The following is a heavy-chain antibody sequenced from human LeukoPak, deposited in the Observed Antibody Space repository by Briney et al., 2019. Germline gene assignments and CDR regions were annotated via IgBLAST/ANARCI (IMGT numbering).Heavy chain of an antibody. D-gene: IGHD2-8*01. CDR3: ASGCTNGVCYNDAFDI. CDR1: GYTFTGYY. Sequence: GASVKVSCKASGYTFTGYYMHWVRQAPGQGLEWMGWINPNSGGTNYAQKFQGRVTMTGDTSISTAYMELSRLRSDDTAVYYCASGCTNGVCYNDAFDIWGQGTMVTVSS. J-gene: IGHJ3*02. CDR2: INPNSGGT. V-gene: IGHV1-2*02.